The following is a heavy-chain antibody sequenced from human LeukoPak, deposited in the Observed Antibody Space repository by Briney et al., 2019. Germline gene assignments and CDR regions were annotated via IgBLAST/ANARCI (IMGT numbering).Heavy chain of an antibody. CDR2: IVSDGSST. CDR1: GFTFDDYT. Sequence: GGSLRLSCAASGFTFDDYTMYWIRQAPGKELVWVARIVSDGSSTTYAESVKGRFTISRDNAKNTLYLEMNSLRAEDTAVYYCAMRANYDILTGEDYWGRGTLVTVSS. V-gene: IGHV3-74*03. J-gene: IGHJ4*02. CDR3: AMRANYDILTGEDY. D-gene: IGHD3-9*01.